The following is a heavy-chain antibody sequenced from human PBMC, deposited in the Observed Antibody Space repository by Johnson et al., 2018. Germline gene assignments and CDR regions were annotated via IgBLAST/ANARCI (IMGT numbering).Heavy chain of an antibody. Sequence: QVQLQESGPGLVKPSETLSLTCTVSGGSVSSYYWSWIRQPPGKGLEWIGYTYYSGSTNYNPSLKSRVTISVDTFKNQFSLKLRSVPAADTALYYCARPSYYDSRGGFDIWGQGTMVTVSS. CDR2: TYYSGST. CDR1: GGSVSSYY. CDR3: ARPSYYDSRGGFDI. J-gene: IGHJ3*02. D-gene: IGHD3-22*01. V-gene: IGHV4-59*02.